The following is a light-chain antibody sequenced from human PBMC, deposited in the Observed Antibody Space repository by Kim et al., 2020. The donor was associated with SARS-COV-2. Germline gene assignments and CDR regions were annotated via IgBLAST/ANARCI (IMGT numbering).Light chain of an antibody. CDR1: QSVGTW. Sequence: IEMTQSPSTLSASVGDRITITCRASQSVGTWLAWYQQRPGKAPKLLIYDASHLQSGVPSRFSGSGSGTEFTLTISSLQPDDFATYYCQHYNSYPLAFGGGTKVDIK. CDR2: DAS. J-gene: IGKJ4*01. CDR3: QHYNSYPLA. V-gene: IGKV1-5*01.